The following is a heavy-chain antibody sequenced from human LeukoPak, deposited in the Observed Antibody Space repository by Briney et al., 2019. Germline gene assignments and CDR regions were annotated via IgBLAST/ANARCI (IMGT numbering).Heavy chain of an antibody. CDR2: IYYRETT. CDR1: ADSMRDHF. V-gene: IGHV4-59*08. CDR3: ARTGDVYDTLTGYSYFFDY. J-gene: IGHJ4*02. D-gene: IGHD3-9*01. Sequence: SETLSLTCTVSADSMRDHFWSWIRQPPGKGLEWIGYIYYRETTNYNPSLKSRVTVSIDKSKRQFSLRLNSVTASDTAVYYCARTGDVYDTLTGYSYFFDYWGQGTLVTVSS.